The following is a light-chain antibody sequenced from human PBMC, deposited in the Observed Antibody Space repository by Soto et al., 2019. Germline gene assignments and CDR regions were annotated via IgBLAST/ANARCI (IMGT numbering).Light chain of an antibody. Sequence: DIQMTQSPSSVSASVGDRVTITCRASQDISRWLAWYQQKPGKAPKLLIYAASSLQSGVPSRFSGSGYGTDFTLTISSLQPEHFATYYCQQADSLTNFGPGTKVDI. CDR2: AAS. CDR3: QQADSLTN. V-gene: IGKV1-12*01. J-gene: IGKJ3*01. CDR1: QDISRW.